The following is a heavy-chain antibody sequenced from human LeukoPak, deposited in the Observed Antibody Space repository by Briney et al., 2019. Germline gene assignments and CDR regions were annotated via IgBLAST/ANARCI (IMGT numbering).Heavy chain of an antibody. CDR2: IYTSGST. V-gene: IGHV4-4*07. D-gene: IGHD5-24*01. J-gene: IGHJ3*02. CDR1: GGSISSYY. CDR3: ARGVGYNSFLGRPDAFDI. Sequence: SETLSLTCTVSGGSISSYYWSWIRQPAGKGLEWIGRIYTSGSTNYNPSLKSRVTISVDTSKNQFSLKLSSVTAADTAVYYCARGVGYNSFLGRPDAFDIWGQGTMVTVSS.